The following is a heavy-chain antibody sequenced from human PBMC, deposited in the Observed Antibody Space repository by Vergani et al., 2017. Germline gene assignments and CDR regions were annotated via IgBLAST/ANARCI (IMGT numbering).Heavy chain of an antibody. V-gene: IGHV3-9*01. J-gene: IGHJ4*02. Sequence: EVQLVESGGGLVQPGRSLRLSCAASGFTFDDYAMHWVRQAPGKGLEWVSGISWNSGSIGYADSVKGRFTISRDNAKNSLYLQMNSLRAEDTALYYCAKEGFGAGFDDWGQGTLVTVSS. CDR3: AKEGFGAGFDD. CDR2: ISWNSGSI. D-gene: IGHD3-10*01. CDR1: GFTFDDYA.